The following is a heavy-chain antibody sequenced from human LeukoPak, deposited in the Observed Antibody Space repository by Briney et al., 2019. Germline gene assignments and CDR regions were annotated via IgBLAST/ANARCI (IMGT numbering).Heavy chain of an antibody. CDR3: ARGVGYCSSTSCFNWFDP. CDR2: MNPNSGNT. J-gene: IGHJ5*02. Sequence: GASVKVSCKASGYTFTSYDINWVRQATGQGLEWMGWMNPNSGNTGYAQKFQGRVTMTRNTSISTAYMELSSLRSEDPAVYYCARGVGYCSSTSCFNWFDPWGQGTLVTVSS. D-gene: IGHD2-2*01. CDR1: GYTFTSYD. V-gene: IGHV1-8*01.